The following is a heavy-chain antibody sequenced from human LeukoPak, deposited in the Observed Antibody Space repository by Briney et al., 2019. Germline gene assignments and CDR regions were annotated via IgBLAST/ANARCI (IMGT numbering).Heavy chain of an antibody. Sequence: ASVKVSCKASGYSFTTYAMNWVRQAPGQGLEWMGWINPNSGGTNYAQKFQGRVTMTRDTSISTAYMELSRLRSDDTAVYYCARDAVYGEVFDYWGQGTLVTVSS. CDR3: ARDAVYGEVFDY. J-gene: IGHJ4*02. V-gene: IGHV1-2*02. CDR1: GYSFTTYA. D-gene: IGHD4-17*01. CDR2: INPNSGGT.